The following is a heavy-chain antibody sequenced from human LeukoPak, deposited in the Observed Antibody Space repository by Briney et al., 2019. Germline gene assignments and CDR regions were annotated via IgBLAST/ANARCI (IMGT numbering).Heavy chain of an antibody. CDR1: GFTFTNFA. CDR2: IGGSGGST. D-gene: IGHD3-22*01. CDR3: AKVRGYYDSSGYVAG. Sequence: PGGSLRLSCAASGFTFTNFAMTWVRQAPGKGLEWVSGIGGSGGSTYYADSVKGRFTISRDNSKNTVSLQMNTLRAEDTAVYYCAKVRGYYDSSGYVAGWGQGTLVTVSS. J-gene: IGHJ4*02. V-gene: IGHV3-23*01.